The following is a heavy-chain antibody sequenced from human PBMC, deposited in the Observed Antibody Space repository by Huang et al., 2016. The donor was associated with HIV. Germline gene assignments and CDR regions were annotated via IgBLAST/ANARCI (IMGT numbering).Heavy chain of an antibody. V-gene: IGHV4-39*01. CDR3: ARHREGPVAYYSGWGSHLNYMDV. CDR1: GGSIRSSDYH. D-gene: IGHD3-10*01. CDR2: VYDKVST. J-gene: IGHJ6*03. Sequence: QLLLQESGPGLVKPSEALALTCAVSGGSIRSSDYHWGWIRQPPGKGLEWIGGVYDKVSTHSSPSLKSRVTIAVDTSKNLFFLNLTSMTAADTAVYYCARHREGPVAYYSGWGSHLNYMDVWGRGRTVVVSS.